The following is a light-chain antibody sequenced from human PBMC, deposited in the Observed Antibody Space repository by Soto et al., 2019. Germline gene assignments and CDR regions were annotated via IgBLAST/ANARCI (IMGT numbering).Light chain of an antibody. J-gene: IGKJ2*01. CDR3: QQYNSYSPLYT. V-gene: IGKV1-5*01. CDR1: QSISSW. Sequence: DIQMTQSPSTLSASVGDRVTITCRASQSISSWLVWYQQKPGKAPKLLIYDASSLESGVPSRFSGSGSGTEFTLTISSLQPDDFATYYCQQYNSYSPLYTFGQGTKLEIK. CDR2: DAS.